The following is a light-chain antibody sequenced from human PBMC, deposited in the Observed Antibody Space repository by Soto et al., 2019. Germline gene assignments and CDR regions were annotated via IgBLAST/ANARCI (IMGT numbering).Light chain of an antibody. V-gene: IGKV2-30*01. CDR1: QGLIYSDGNAY. CDR2: KVS. CDR3: MQGTHWPPYT. J-gene: IGKJ2*01. Sequence: DVVMTQSPLSLPVTLGQPATISCRSRQGLIYSDGNAYLNWFHQRPGQSPRRLIYKVSYRDSGVPDRFSGSGSGTDFTLKISRVEAEDVAVYYCMQGTHWPPYTFGQGTKLEIK.